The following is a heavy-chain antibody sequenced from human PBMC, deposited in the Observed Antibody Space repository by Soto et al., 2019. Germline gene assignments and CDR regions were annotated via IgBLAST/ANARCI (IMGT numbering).Heavy chain of an antibody. CDR2: IYYSGST. Sequence: SETLSLTCTVSGGSISSSGYYWGWIRQPPGKGLEWIGYIYYSGSTNYNPSLKSRVTISVDTSKNQFSLKLSSVTAADTAVYYCTRDRAISTAGHYYYYMDVWGKGTTVTVSS. CDR1: GGSISSSGYY. D-gene: IGHD6-13*01. V-gene: IGHV4-61*08. CDR3: TRDRAISTAGHYYYYMDV. J-gene: IGHJ6*03.